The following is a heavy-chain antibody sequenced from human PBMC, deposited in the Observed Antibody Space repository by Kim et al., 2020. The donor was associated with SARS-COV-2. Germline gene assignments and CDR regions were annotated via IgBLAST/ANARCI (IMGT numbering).Heavy chain of an antibody. CDR3: AREAERYFDWLPENYYYYYGMDV. J-gene: IGHJ6*02. CDR1: GYTFTSYG. D-gene: IGHD3-9*01. Sequence: ASVKVSCKASGYTFTSYGISWVRQAPGQGHEWMGWISAYNGNTNYAQKLQGRVTMTTDTSTSTAYMELRSLRSDDTAVYYCAREAERYFDWLPENYYYYYGMDVWGQGTTVTVSS. CDR2: ISAYNGNT. V-gene: IGHV1-18*01.